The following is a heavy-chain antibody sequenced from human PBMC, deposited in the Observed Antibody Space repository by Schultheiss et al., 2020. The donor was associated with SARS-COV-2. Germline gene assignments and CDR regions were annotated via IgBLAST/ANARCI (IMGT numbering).Heavy chain of an antibody. CDR2: IYTSGST. Sequence: SETLSLTCTVSGGSISSYYWSWIRQPAGKGLEWIGRIYTSGSTNYNPSLKSRVTMSVDTSKNQFSLKLSSVTAADTAVYYCARDFGIAAAGTDYYYGMDVWGQGTTVTVSS. CDR1: GGSISSYY. D-gene: IGHD6-13*01. J-gene: IGHJ6*02. V-gene: IGHV4-4*07. CDR3: ARDFGIAAAGTDYYYGMDV.